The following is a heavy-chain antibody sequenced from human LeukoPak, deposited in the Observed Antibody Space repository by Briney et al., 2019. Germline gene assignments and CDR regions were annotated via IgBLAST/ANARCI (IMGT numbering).Heavy chain of an antibody. CDR2: IYTSGST. D-gene: IGHD3-22*01. CDR1: GDPITGYY. J-gene: IGHJ3*02. V-gene: IGHV4-4*07. CDR3: ASFNYYDSSGYLFGAFDI. Sequence: SETLSLTCTVSGDPITGYYWGWIRQPPGKGLEWIGRIYTSGSTNYNPSLKSRVTISVDTSKNQFSLKLSSVTAADTAVYYCASFNYYDSSGYLFGAFDIWGQGTMVTVSS.